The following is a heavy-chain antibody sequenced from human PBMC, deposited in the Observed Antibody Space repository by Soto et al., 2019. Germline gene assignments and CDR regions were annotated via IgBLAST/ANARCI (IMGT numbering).Heavy chain of an antibody. Sequence: GESLKISCKGSGYSFTSYWISWVRQMPGKGLEWMGRIDPSDSYTNYSPSFQGHVTISADKSISTAYLQWSSLKASDTAMYYCARQGNRSSNSSQPTGSFDPWGQGTLVTVSS. D-gene: IGHD2-2*01. J-gene: IGHJ5*02. V-gene: IGHV5-10-1*01. CDR2: IDPSDSYT. CDR1: GYSFTSYW. CDR3: ARQGNRSSNSSQPTGSFDP.